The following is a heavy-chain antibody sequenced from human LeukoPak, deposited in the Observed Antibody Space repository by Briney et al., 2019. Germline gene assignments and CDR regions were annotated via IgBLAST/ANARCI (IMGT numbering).Heavy chain of an antibody. CDR3: AKESLVVIESYFDN. J-gene: IGHJ4*02. CDR2: ITGSGQTK. CDR1: GFSFSDYA. D-gene: IGHD3-22*01. Sequence: GGSLRLSCVVSGFSFSDYAMSWVRRAPGKGLEWVSAITGSGQTKYYTDSVKGRFTMSRDNSKNTLYLQMNSLRDEDTAEYFCAKESLVVIESYFDNWGQGTLVTVSS. V-gene: IGHV3-23*01.